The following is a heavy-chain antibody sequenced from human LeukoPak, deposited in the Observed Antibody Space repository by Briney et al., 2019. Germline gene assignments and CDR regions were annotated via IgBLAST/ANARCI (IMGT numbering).Heavy chain of an antibody. CDR1: GFTFSNAW. D-gene: IGHD6-13*01. J-gene: IGHJ1*01. Sequence: GGSLRLSCAASGFTFSNAWMNWVRQAPGKGLEWVGRIKSKTDGETTDYAAPVKGRFTISRDNSKNTLYLQMNSLRAEDTAVYYCARVLIAASLCYWGQGTLVTVSS. CDR2: IKSKTDGETT. V-gene: IGHV3-15*01. CDR3: ARVLIAASLCY.